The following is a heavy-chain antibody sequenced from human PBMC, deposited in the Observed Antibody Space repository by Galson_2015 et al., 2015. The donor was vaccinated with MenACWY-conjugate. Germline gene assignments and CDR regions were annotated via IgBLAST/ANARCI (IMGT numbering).Heavy chain of an antibody. Sequence: LTCTVSGGSIHSYYWSWIRQPPGKGLEWIGYMYYRGSANYNPSLKSRVTLSVDTSKNPFSLTMTSVTVADTAVYYCARGVNLASMAGYWGQGTLVTVSS. CDR2: MYYRGSA. D-gene: IGHD3-3*02. CDR1: GGSIHSYY. V-gene: IGHV4-59*01. CDR3: ARGVNLASMAGY. J-gene: IGHJ4*02.